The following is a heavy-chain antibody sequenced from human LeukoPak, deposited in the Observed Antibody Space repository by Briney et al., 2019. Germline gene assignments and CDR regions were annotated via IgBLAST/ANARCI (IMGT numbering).Heavy chain of an antibody. D-gene: IGHD3-3*01. Sequence: SETLSLTCTVSGGSISSYYWSWIRQPPGKGLEWIGYIYYSGSTNYNPSLKSRVTISVDTSKSQFSLKLSSVTAADTAVYYCARGGDFWSGYSLGHYYYYGMDVWGQGTTVTVSS. CDR1: GGSISSYY. V-gene: IGHV4-59*01. J-gene: IGHJ6*02. CDR2: IYYSGST. CDR3: ARGGDFWSGYSLGHYYYYGMDV.